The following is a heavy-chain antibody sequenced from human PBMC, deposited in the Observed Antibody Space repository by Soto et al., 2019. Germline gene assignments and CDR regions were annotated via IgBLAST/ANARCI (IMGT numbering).Heavy chain of an antibody. V-gene: IGHV3-33*01. Sequence: GGSLRLSCAASGFTFSSYGMHWVRQAPGKGLEWVAVIWYDGSNKYYADSVKGRFTISRDNSKNTLYLQMNSLRAEDTAVYYCARSADYGGIQYFDYWGQGTLVTVSS. CDR1: GFTFSSYG. CDR3: ARSADYGGIQYFDY. J-gene: IGHJ4*02. CDR2: IWYDGSNK. D-gene: IGHD4-17*01.